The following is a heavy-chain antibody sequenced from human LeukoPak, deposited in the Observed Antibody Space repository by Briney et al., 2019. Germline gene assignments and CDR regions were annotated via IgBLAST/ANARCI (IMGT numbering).Heavy chain of an antibody. Sequence: GVLRLSCSASGFTFGDYAMSWVRQAPGKGLEWVAFIRSKAYGGAIEYAASVKGRFTISRDDSKSIAYLQMNDLKTEDTAMYYCTRDLDTALVEYFDYWGQGTLVTVSS. J-gene: IGHJ4*02. CDR3: TRDLDTALVEYFDY. D-gene: IGHD5-18*01. V-gene: IGHV3-49*04. CDR1: GFTFGDYA. CDR2: IRSKAYGGAI.